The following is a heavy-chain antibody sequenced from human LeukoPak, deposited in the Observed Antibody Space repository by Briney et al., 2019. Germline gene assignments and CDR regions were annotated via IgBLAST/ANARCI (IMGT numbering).Heavy chain of an antibody. J-gene: IGHJ4*02. Sequence: GRSLRLSCAASGFTFSSYGMHWVRQAPGKGLEWVAVIWYDGSNKYYADSVKGRFTISRDNSKNTLYLQMNSLRAEDTAVYYCARDGALTMVRGVPHFDYWGQGTLVTVSS. CDR1: GFTFSSYG. CDR3: ARDGALTMVRGVPHFDY. V-gene: IGHV3-33*01. CDR2: IWYDGSNK. D-gene: IGHD3-10*01.